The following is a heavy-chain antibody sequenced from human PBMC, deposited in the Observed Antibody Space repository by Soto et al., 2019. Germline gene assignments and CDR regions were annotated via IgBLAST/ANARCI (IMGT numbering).Heavy chain of an antibody. V-gene: IGHV4-31*03. CDR1: GGSISSGGYY. Sequence: QVQLQESGPGLVKPSQTLSLTCTVSGGSISSGGYYWTWIRQHPEKGLEWIGYIYYSGSTYYNPSLKSRVTISVDTSKNQFSLKLNTVTAADTAVYYCARVNPQAQLYFDSWSQGTLVTVSS. CDR2: IYYSGST. J-gene: IGHJ4*02. CDR3: ARVNPQAQLYFDS. D-gene: IGHD1-1*01.